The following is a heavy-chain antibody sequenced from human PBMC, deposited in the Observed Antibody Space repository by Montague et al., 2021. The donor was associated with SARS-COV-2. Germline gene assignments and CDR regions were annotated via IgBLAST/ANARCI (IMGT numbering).Heavy chain of an antibody. Sequence: SLRLSCAASGLTFSRYWVSWVRQAPGKGLEWVANIKEDGSEKDYVDSVRGRFTISRDNAKNSLYLQMNSLRAEDTAVYYCATGSFDYWGQGTLVTVSS. J-gene: IGHJ4*02. CDR2: IKEDGSEK. CDR3: ATGSFDY. V-gene: IGHV3-7*03. CDR1: GLTFSRYW. D-gene: IGHD2-15*01.